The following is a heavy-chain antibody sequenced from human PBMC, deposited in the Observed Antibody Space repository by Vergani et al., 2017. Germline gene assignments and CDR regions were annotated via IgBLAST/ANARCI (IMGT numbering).Heavy chain of an antibody. CDR1: GGSISSYY. V-gene: IGHV4-59*01. Sequence: QVQLQESGPGLVKPSETLSLTCTVSGGSISSYYWSWIRQPPGKGLEWIGYIYSSGSTNYNPSLKSRVTISVDTSKNHFSLKLSSVTAADTAVYYCARDITSRGYYYGYYGMDVWGQATTVTVSS. CDR2: IYSSGST. D-gene: IGHD3-22*01. J-gene: IGHJ6*02. CDR3: ARDITSRGYYYGYYGMDV.